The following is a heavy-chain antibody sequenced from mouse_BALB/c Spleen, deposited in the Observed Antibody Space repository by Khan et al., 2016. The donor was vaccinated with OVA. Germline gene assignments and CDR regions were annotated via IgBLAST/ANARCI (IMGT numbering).Heavy chain of an antibody. CDR1: GYIFTNYG. D-gene: IGHD1-1*01. CDR3: ARAIYRSGYDYARDY. CDR2: INTYTGEP. Sequence: QIQLVQSGPELKQPGETVKISCKASGYIFTNYGMTWVKQAPGKGLKWMGWINTYTGEPTYADDFKGRFAFSLETSANTAYLQINNLNNEDKATYVCARAIYRSGYDYARDYWGQGTSVTVSS. J-gene: IGHJ4*01. V-gene: IGHV9-1*02.